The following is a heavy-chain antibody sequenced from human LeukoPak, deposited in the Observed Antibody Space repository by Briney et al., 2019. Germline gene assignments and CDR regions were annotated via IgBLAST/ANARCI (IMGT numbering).Heavy chain of an antibody. CDR2: INSDGSST. J-gene: IGHJ4*02. CDR1: GFTFRSYW. CDR3: ARGIAVAADN. Sequence: GGSLRHSCAASGFTFRSYWMHWGRPAPGKGLVWVSRINSDGSSTSYADSVKGRFTISRDNAKNTLYLQMNSLRAEDTAVYYCARGIAVAADNWGQGTLVTVSS. V-gene: IGHV3-74*01. D-gene: IGHD6-19*01.